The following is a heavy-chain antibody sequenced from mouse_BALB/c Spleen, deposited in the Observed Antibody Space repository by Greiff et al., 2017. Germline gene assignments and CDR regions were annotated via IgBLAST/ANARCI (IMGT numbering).Heavy chain of an antibody. CDR1: GFNIKDTY. Sequence: VQLQRSGAELVKPGASVKLSCTASGFNIKDTYMHWVKQRPEQGLEWIGRIDPANGNTKYDPKFQGKATITADTSSNTAYLQLSSLTSEDTAVYYWASGNYYFDYWGQGTTLTVS. CDR3: ASGNYYFDY. J-gene: IGHJ2*01. D-gene: IGHD2-1*01. CDR2: IDPANGNT. V-gene: IGHV14-3*02.